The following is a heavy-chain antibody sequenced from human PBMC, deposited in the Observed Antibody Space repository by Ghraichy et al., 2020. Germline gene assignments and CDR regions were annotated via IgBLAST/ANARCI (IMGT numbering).Heavy chain of an antibody. Sequence: SLNISCAASGFTFDDYAMLWVRQSPGKGLEWVAGISWNSYNTGYGDSVRGRFTISRDNAKNVVYLQMNNLRAEDTALYYCVKDKSYYDSGSYFDVEYYAMDVWGQGTMVTVSS. D-gene: IGHD3-10*01. J-gene: IGHJ6*02. CDR3: VKDKSYYDSGSYFDVEYYAMDV. CDR2: ISWNSYNT. V-gene: IGHV3-9*01. CDR1: GFTFDDYA.